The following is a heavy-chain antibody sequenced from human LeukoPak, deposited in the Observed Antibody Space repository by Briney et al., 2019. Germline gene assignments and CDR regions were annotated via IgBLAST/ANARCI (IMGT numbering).Heavy chain of an antibody. CDR2: INPSGGST. D-gene: IGHD6-19*01. CDR3: AREPRQWLVLVLDY. J-gene: IGHJ4*02. V-gene: IGHV1-46*01. CDR1: GYTFTSYY. Sequence: ASAKVSCKASGYTFTSYYMHWVRQAPGQGLEWMGIINPSGGSTSYAQKFQGRVTMTRDTSTGTVYMELSSLRPEDTAVYYCAREPRQWLVLVLDYWGQGTLVTVSS.